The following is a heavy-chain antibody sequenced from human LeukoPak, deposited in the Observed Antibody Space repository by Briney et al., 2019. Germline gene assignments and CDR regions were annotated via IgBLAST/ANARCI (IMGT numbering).Heavy chain of an antibody. CDR1: GYSFANYW. CDR2: IYPGDSDT. Sequence: GEPLKISCKGSGYSFANYWIGWVRQMPGKGLEWMGIIYPGDSDTRYSPSFQGQVTFSADKSISTAYLQWSSLKASDTAMYFCARFAYGSDYFPGHYGGQGTLVTVSS. CDR3: ARFAYGSDYFPGHY. J-gene: IGHJ4*02. D-gene: IGHD3-22*01. V-gene: IGHV5-51*01.